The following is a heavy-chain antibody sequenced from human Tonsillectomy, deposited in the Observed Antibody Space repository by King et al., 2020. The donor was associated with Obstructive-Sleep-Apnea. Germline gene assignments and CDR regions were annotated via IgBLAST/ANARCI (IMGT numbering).Heavy chain of an antibody. CDR3: ARAHPCCSSTSCFFSDC. CDR1: GGAISNGGYY. J-gene: IGHJ4*02. CDR2: IYYSGST. Sequence: QLQESGPGLVKPSQTLSLTCTVSGGAISNGGYYWSWIRQHPGKGLEWIGYIYYSGSTHYNPSLKSRVSISVDTSKNQFSLKLTSVTAADTAVYYCARAHPCCSSTSCFFSDCWGQGTLVTGSS. D-gene: IGHD2-2*01. V-gene: IGHV4-31*03.